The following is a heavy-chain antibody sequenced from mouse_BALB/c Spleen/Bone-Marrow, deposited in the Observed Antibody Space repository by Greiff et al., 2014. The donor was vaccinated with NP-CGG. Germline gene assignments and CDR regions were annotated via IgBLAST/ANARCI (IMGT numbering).Heavy chain of an antibody. CDR1: GYTFTSYW. CDR3: TTLARNYFDY. Sequence: EVQLQQSGTVLARPGASVKMSCKASGYTFTSYWMHWVKQRPGQGLEWIGIIYPGKSDTTYNQKFKGKAKLTAVTSTSTAYMELSSLTNEDSAVYYCTTLARNYFDYWGQGTTLTVSS. D-gene: IGHD3-1*01. CDR2: IYPGKSDT. V-gene: IGHV1-5*01. J-gene: IGHJ2*01.